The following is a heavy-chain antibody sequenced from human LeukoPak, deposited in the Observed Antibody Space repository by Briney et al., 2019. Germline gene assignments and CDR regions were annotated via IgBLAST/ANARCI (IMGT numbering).Heavy chain of an antibody. Sequence: SETLSLTCTVSGGSISSSSYYWGWIRQPPGKGLEWIGSIYYSGSTYYNPSLKSRVTISVGTSKNQFSLKLSSVTAADTAVYYCARQAGGYSYGYRFSWFDPWGQGTLVTVSS. D-gene: IGHD5-18*01. V-gene: IGHV4-39*01. CDR2: IYYSGST. J-gene: IGHJ5*02. CDR1: GGSISSSSYY. CDR3: ARQAGGYSYGYRFSWFDP.